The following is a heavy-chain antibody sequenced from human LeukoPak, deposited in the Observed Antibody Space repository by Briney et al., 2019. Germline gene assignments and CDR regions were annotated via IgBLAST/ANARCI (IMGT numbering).Heavy chain of an antibody. V-gene: IGHV1-69*06. CDR2: IIHIFGTA. J-gene: IGHJ4*02. D-gene: IGHD6-13*01. CDR1: GGTFSSYA. Sequence: ASVKVSCKASGGTFSSYAISWVRQAPGQGLEWMGGIIHIFGTANYAQKFQGRVTITADKSTSTAYMELSSLRSEDTAVYYCASLGSSSWPDYWGQGTLVTVSS. CDR3: ASLGSSSWPDY.